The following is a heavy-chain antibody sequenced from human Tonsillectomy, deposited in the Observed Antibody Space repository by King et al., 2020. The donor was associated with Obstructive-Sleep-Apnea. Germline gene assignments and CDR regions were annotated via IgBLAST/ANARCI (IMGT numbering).Heavy chain of an antibody. V-gene: IGHV3-74*01. Sequence: EVQLVESGGALVQPGGSLRLSCAASGFTLSSYWMHWVRQAPGKGLVWVSRINSDGSTTNYADSVKGRFTISRDNAKNTLYLQMNSLRAEDTAVYYCARAMRGSFDYWGRGTLVTVPS. D-gene: IGHD3-22*01. CDR3: ARAMRGSFDY. CDR2: INSDGSTT. J-gene: IGHJ4*02. CDR1: GFTLSSYW.